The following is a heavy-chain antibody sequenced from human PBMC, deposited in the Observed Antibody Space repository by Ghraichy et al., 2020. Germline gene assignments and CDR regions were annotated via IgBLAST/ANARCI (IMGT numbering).Heavy chain of an antibody. CDR2: ISGSGGST. D-gene: IGHD6-13*01. J-gene: IGHJ4*02. CDR1: GFTFNNYA. CDR3: AKDCIGIAARPKCQPY. Sequence: GGSLRLSCVASGFTFNNYAMNWVRQAPGKGLQWVSAISGSGGSTYHADSVAGRFTISRDNSKNTLYLQMNSLRAEDTALYYCAKDCIGIAARPKCQPYWGQGTLVTVAS. V-gene: IGHV3-23*01.